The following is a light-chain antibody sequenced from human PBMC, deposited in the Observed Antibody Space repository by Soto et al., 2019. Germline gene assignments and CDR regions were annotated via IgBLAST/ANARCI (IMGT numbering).Light chain of an antibody. CDR1: QSVSSN. Sequence: EIVMTQSPATLSVSPGERATLSCRASQSVSSNLAWYQQKPGQAPRLLIYDASTRATGIPARFSGSGSGTEFTLTISSLQSEDVAVYYCQQYYSTRTFGQGTKVEIK. CDR2: DAS. J-gene: IGKJ1*01. V-gene: IGKV3-15*01. CDR3: QQYYSTRT.